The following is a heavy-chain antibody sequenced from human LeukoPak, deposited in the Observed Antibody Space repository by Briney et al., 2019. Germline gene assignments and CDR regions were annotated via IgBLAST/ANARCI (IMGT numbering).Heavy chain of an antibody. CDR2: INPSGGST. CDR1: GYTFTSFY. Sequence: GASVKVSCKASGYTFTSFYMPWVRQAPGQGLEWMGIINPSGGSTSYAQKFQGRVTMTRDTSTSTVYMELSSLRSEDTAVYYCAREPSHYYDSSGFQDYWGQGTLVTVSS. D-gene: IGHD3-22*01. J-gene: IGHJ4*02. V-gene: IGHV1-46*01. CDR3: AREPSHYYDSSGFQDY.